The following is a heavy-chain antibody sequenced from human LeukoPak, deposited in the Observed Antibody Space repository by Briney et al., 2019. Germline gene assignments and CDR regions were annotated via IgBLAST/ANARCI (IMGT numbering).Heavy chain of an antibody. Sequence: GGSLRLSCAASGFTFSSYAMSWVRQAPGKGLEWVSAISGSGGSTYYADSVKGRFTISRDNSKNALYLQMNSLRAEDTAVYYCAKDVVVAATLGWFDPWGQGTLVTVSS. V-gene: IGHV3-23*01. CDR1: GFTFSSYA. CDR2: ISGSGGST. J-gene: IGHJ5*02. D-gene: IGHD2-15*01. CDR3: AKDVVVAATLGWFDP.